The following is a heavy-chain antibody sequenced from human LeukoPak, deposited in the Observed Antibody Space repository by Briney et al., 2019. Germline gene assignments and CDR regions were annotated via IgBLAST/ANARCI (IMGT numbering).Heavy chain of an antibody. D-gene: IGHD1-26*01. CDR1: GGSFTSHY. Sequence: TLSLTCSVSGGSFTSHYWSWFRQPPGKWLEWIAYLYYSGSTNYHPSLKSRAPMSIDTSKNQFSLNLGSVTAADTAVYYCARGEGERYYVNYFDYWGHGILVTVSS. CDR2: LYYSGST. CDR3: ARGEGERYYVNYFDY. J-gene: IGHJ4*03. V-gene: IGHV4-59*11.